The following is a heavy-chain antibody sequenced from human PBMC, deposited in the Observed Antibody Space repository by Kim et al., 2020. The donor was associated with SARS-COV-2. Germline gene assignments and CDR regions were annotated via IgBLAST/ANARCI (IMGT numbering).Heavy chain of an antibody. Sequence: GGSLRLSCAASGFSVSHNYMNWVRQAPGKGLEWVSLIKSDGSTYYPDSVKGRFTISRDNSNNTLYLQMDSLRAEDTAVYFCARDRGGSTWSWVAVDSWGQGTRVTVSS. CDR2: IKSDGST. CDR3: ARDRGGSTWSWVAVDS. J-gene: IGHJ5*01. V-gene: IGHV3-53*01. D-gene: IGHD6-13*01. CDR1: GFSVSHNY.